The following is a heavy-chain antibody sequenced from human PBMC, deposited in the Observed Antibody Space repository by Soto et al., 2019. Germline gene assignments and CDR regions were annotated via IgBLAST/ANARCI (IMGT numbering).Heavy chain of an antibody. Sequence: EVQLVESGGGLAQSGGSLRLSCAASGFTFSSYNMNWVRQAPGKGLEWVSYITSSSSTIYYADSVKGRFTISRDNAKNSLYLQMNSLRDEDTAVYYCARDPSIAARRRAGNFDYWGQGTLVTVSS. CDR2: ITSSSSTI. V-gene: IGHV3-48*02. CDR3: ARDPSIAARRRAGNFDY. J-gene: IGHJ4*02. D-gene: IGHD6-6*01. CDR1: GFTFSSYN.